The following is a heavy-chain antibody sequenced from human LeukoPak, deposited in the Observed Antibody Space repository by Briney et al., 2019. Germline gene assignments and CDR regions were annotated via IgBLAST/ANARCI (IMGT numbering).Heavy chain of an antibody. Sequence: GGSLRLSCAASGFTVSSYGMTWVRQAPGKGLEWVANIKQDGSEKYYVDSVKGRFTISRDNAKNSLYLQMNSLRAEDTAVYYCARDRSWGQQLVNDFDYWGQGTLVTVSS. CDR2: IKQDGSEK. CDR1: GFTVSSYG. CDR3: ARDRSWGQQLVNDFDY. D-gene: IGHD6-13*01. J-gene: IGHJ4*02. V-gene: IGHV3-7*01.